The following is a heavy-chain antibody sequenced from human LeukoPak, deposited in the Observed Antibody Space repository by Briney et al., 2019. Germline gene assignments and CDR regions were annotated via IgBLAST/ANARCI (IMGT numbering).Heavy chain of an antibody. Sequence: ASVKVSCKASGYTFTGYYMHWVRQAPGQGLEWMGWINPDTGGTNYAQKFQDRVTMTRDTSISTAYMELSRLTSDDTAVYYCAREMVRGPLYYYYYMDVWGKGTTVTISS. D-gene: IGHD3-10*01. CDR2: INPDTGGT. V-gene: IGHV1-2*02. CDR1: GYTFTGYY. CDR3: AREMVRGPLYYYYYMDV. J-gene: IGHJ6*03.